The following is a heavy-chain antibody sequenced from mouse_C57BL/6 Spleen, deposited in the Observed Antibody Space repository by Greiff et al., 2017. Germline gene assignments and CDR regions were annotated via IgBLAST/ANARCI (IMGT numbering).Heavy chain of an antibody. CDR1: CFNIKNTY. Sequence: VQLQQSVAELVRPGASVKLSCTASCFNIKNTYMHWVKQRPEQGLEWIGRIDPANGNTKYAPKFQGKATLTVDKSSSTAYMELRSLTSEDTAVYYCARAYYSNLYFDYWGQGTTLTVSS. D-gene: IGHD2-5*01. J-gene: IGHJ2*01. V-gene: IGHV14-3*01. CDR3: ARAYYSNLYFDY. CDR2: IDPANGNT.